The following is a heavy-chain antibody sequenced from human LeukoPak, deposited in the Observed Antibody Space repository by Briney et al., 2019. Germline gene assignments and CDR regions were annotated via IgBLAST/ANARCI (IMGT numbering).Heavy chain of an antibody. CDR1: GFTFSSYS. J-gene: IGHJ6*02. D-gene: IGHD5-12*01. V-gene: IGHV3-21*01. CDR2: ISSSSSYI. Sequence: KTGGSLSLSCAASGFTFSSYSMNWVRQAPGKGLEWVSSISSSSSYIYYADSVKGRFTISRDNAKNSLYLQMNSLRAEDTAVYYCARDERYSGYDSPKVYYYGMDVWGQGTTVTVSS. CDR3: ARDERYSGYDSPKVYYYGMDV.